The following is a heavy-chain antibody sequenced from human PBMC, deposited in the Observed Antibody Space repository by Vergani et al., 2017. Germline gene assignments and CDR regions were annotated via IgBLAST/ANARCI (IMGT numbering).Heavy chain of an antibody. Sequence: EVQLVESGGGLVQPGGSLRLPCAASGFTFSSFAMSWVRSAPGKGLEWVSAISGSGGSTYYADSVKGRFTISRDNSKNTLYLQMNSLRAEDTAVYYCAKDRESGSPPFDPYFDLWGRGTLVTVSS. CDR1: GFTFSSFA. D-gene: IGHD1-26*01. J-gene: IGHJ2*01. CDR3: AKDRESGSPPFDPYFDL. CDR2: ISGSGGST. V-gene: IGHV3-23*04.